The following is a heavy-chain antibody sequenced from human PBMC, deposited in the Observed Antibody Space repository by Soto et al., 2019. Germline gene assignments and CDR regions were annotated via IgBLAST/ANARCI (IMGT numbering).Heavy chain of an antibody. CDR2: IIPIFGTA. Sequence: ASVKVSCKASGGTSSSYAISWVRQAPGQGLEWMGGIIPIFGTANYAQKFQGRVTITADKSTSTAYMELSSLRSEDTAVYYCASPRADIVVVPAAQSYGMDVWGQGTTVTVSS. D-gene: IGHD2-2*01. CDR3: ASPRADIVVVPAAQSYGMDV. CDR1: GGTSSSYA. V-gene: IGHV1-69*06. J-gene: IGHJ6*02.